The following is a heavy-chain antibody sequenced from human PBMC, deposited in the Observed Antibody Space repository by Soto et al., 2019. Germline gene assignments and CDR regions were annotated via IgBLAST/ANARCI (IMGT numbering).Heavy chain of an antibody. J-gene: IGHJ4*02. CDR3: TREKRYYNNLTSFYFDN. Sequence: EVQLVQSGGGLVQPGGSLRLSCAASGFTFSDYYMDWVRRAPGEGLEWVGRIRKKANNYATEYAASLKGRVTFSRDDSENSLYLQMNSLETEDTAVYWCTREKRYYNNLTSFYFDNWGQGTLVTVSS. CDR1: GFTFSDYY. D-gene: IGHD3-10*01. V-gene: IGHV3-72*01. CDR2: IRKKANNYAT.